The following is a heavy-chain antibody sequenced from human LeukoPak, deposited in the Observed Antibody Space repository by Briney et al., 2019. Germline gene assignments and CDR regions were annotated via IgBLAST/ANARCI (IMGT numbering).Heavy chain of an antibody. J-gene: IGHJ4*02. CDR1: GFTFSSYE. CDR3: ARTSYSSGWYRH. V-gene: IGHV3-48*03. D-gene: IGHD6-19*01. CDR2: ISSSGSTI. Sequence: GGSLRLSCAASGFTFSSYEMNRVRQAPGKGLEWVSYISSSGSTIYYADSVKGRFTISRDNAKNSLYLQMNSLRAEDTAVYYCARTSYSSGWYRHWGQGTLVTVSS.